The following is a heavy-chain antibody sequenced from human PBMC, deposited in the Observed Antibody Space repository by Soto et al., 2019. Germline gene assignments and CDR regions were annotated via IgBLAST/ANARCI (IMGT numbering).Heavy chain of an antibody. CDR1: GFTFSNYG. Sequence: QVQLVESGGGVVQPGRSLRLSCAASGFTFSNYGMHWVRQAPGKGLEWVAVISYDGSNKFYADSVKGRFTISRDNSKNTLYLQVNSLRTEDTAVYYCAKVGTKVTTVGGWFDPWGQGTLVTVSS. D-gene: IGHD4-17*01. J-gene: IGHJ5*02. CDR2: ISYDGSNK. V-gene: IGHV3-30*18. CDR3: AKVGTKVTTVGGWFDP.